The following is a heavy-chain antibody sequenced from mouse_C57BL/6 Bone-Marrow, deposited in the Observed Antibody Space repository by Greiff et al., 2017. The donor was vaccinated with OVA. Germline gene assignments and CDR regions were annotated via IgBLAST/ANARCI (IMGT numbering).Heavy chain of an antibody. CDR3: AKTPYGYGYAMDY. CDR2: IWRGGST. CDR1: GFSLTSYG. J-gene: IGHJ4*01. Sequence: QVQLQQSGPGLVQPSQSLSITCTVSGFSLTSYGVHWVRQSPGKGLEWLGVIWRGGSTDYNAAFMSRLSITKDNSNSQVFFKMNSLQADDTAIYYCAKTPYGYGYAMDYWGQGTSVTVSS. V-gene: IGHV2-5*01. D-gene: IGHD2-2*01.